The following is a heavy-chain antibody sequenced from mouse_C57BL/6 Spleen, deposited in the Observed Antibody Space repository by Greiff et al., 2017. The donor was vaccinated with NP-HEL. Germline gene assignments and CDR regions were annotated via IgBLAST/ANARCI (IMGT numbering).Heavy chain of an antibody. CDR2: INPNNGGT. D-gene: IGHD4-1*01. J-gene: IGHJ2*01. Sequence: EVQLQQSGPELVKPGASVKISCKASGYTFTDYYMNWVKQSHGKSLEWIGDINPNNGGTSYNQKFKGKATLTVDKSSSTAYMELRSLTSEDSAVYYCARHWGYFDYWGQGTTLTVSS. V-gene: IGHV1-26*01. CDR3: ARHWGYFDY. CDR1: GYTFTDYY.